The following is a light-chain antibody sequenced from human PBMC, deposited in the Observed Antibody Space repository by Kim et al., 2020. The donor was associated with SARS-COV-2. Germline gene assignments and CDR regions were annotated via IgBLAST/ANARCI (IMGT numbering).Light chain of an antibody. CDR2: GKN. Sequence: LGQTVRITCQGDSLRSYYASWYQQKPGQDPVLVIYGKNNRPSGIPDRFSGSSSENTASLTITGAQAEDEADYYCNSRDSSGNHHWVFGGGTQLTVL. CDR3: NSRDSSGNHHWV. J-gene: IGLJ3*02. V-gene: IGLV3-19*01. CDR1: SLRSYY.